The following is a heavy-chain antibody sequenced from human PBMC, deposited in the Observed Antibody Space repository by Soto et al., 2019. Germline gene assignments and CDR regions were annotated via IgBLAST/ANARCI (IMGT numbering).Heavy chain of an antibody. J-gene: IGHJ4*02. CDR1: GCSISSSNW. D-gene: IGHD3-10*01. CDR3: ARDGGYGSGSYRFDY. CDR2: IYHSGST. V-gene: IGHV4-4*02. Sequence: SETLCLTCAVSGCSISSSNWWSLVRHPPGKGLEWIGEIYHSGSTNYNPSLKSRVTISIDTSKNQFSLKLSSVSAADTAVYYCARDGGYGSGSYRFDYWGQGTLVTVSS.